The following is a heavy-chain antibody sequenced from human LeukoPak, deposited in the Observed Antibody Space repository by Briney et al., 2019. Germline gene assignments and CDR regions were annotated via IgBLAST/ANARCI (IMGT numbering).Heavy chain of an antibody. V-gene: IGHV4-59*01. CDR1: GSPISSYY. CDR2: IYYSGST. J-gene: IGHJ6*02. Sequence: PSETLSLTCTVSGSPISSYYWSWIRQPPGKGLEWIGYIYYSGSTNYNPSLKSRVTISVDTSKNQFSLKLSSVTAADTAVYYCASITSGMDVWGQGTTVTVSS. CDR3: ASITSGMDV.